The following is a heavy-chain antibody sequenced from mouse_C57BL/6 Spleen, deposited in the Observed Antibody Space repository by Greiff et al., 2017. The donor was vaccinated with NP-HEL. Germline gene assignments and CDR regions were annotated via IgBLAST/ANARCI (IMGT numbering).Heavy chain of an antibody. D-gene: IGHD3-2*02. Sequence: EVKLLQSGPELVKPGASVKISCKASGYSFTGYYMNWVKQSPEKSLEWIGEINPSTGGTTYNQKFKAKATLTVDKSSSTAYMQLKSLTSEDSAVYYCARVDSSGSLYDAMDYWGQGTSVTVSS. J-gene: IGHJ4*01. V-gene: IGHV1-42*01. CDR1: GYSFTGYY. CDR2: INPSTGGT. CDR3: ARVDSSGSLYDAMDY.